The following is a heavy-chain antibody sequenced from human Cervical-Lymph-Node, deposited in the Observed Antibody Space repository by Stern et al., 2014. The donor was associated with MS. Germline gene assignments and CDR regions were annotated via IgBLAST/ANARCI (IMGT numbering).Heavy chain of an antibody. CDR1: GYTLTKFG. V-gene: IGHV1-18*01. CDR3: ARDAETRYYDSSGYSYFDS. CDR2: ISAFNGKT. D-gene: IGHD3-22*01. Sequence: VQLVQSGAEVRKPGASVKVSCKTSGYTLTKFGTGWVRKAPGQGLEWVGWISAFNGKTNYGQKFQGRVTMTTDTSTNTVYMELRSLRSDDTAVYYCARDAETRYYDSSGYSYFDSWGQGTLITVSS. J-gene: IGHJ4*02.